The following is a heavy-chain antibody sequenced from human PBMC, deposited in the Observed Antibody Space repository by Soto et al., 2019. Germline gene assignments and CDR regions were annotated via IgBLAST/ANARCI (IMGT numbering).Heavy chain of an antibody. CDR2: ISNDGSNK. CDR1: GFSFSTYG. Sequence: HPGGSLRLSCAASGFSFSTYGMHWVRQAPGKGLEWVAFISNDGSNKYYADSVKGRFTISRDNSKNTLYLQMNSLRAEDTAVYYCAREDYDFWSGYSDYYYYGMDVWGQGTTVTVSS. CDR3: AREDYDFWSGYSDYYYYGMDV. J-gene: IGHJ6*02. D-gene: IGHD3-3*01. V-gene: IGHV3-30*03.